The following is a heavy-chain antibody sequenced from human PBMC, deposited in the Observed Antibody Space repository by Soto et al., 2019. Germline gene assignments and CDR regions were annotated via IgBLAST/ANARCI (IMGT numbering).Heavy chain of an antibody. CDR2: ISGSGVST. CDR3: AKELAAAGNSDY. CDR1: GFTFSSYA. J-gene: IGHJ4*02. V-gene: IGHV3-23*01. D-gene: IGHD6-13*01. Sequence: GGSLRLSCAASGFTFSSYAMSWVRQAPGKGLEWVSAISGSGVSTYYADSVKGRFIISRDNSKNTVYLQMNSLRAEDTAVYYCAKELAAAGNSDYWGQGTLVTVSS.